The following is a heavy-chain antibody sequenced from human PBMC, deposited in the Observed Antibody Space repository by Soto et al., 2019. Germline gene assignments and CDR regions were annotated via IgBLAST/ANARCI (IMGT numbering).Heavy chain of an antibody. J-gene: IGHJ4*02. CDR1: GFTFSSYS. CDR2: ISSSSSYI. V-gene: IGHV3-21*01. D-gene: IGHD3-22*01. CDR3: ARDFTSFGYYYAY. Sequence: GGSLRLSCAASGFTFSSYSMNWVRQAPGKGLEWVSSISSSSSYIYYADSVKGRFTISRDNAKNSLYLQMNSLRAEDTAVYYCARDFTSFGYYYAYWGQGTLVTVSS.